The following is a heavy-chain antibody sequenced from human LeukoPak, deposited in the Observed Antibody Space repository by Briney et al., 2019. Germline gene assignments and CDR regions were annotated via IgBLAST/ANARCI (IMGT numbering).Heavy chain of an antibody. Sequence: PGGSLRLSCAASGFTFSGYWMHWVRQAPGKGLVWVSHINSDESSTSYADSVKGRFTISRDNAKNTLYLGMNSLRAEDTAVYYCARDWGDGYNFEAGTFIDYWGQGTLVTVSS. J-gene: IGHJ4*02. V-gene: IGHV3-74*01. CDR1: GFTFSGYW. CDR2: INSDESST. D-gene: IGHD5-24*01. CDR3: ARDWGDGYNFEAGTFIDY.